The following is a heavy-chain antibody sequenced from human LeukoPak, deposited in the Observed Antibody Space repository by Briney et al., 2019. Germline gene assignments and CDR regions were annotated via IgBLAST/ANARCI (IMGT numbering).Heavy chain of an antibody. CDR1: GGSISSYY. V-gene: IGHV4-59*01. Sequence: SETLSLTCTVSGGSISSYYWSWIRQPPGKGLEWIGYIYYSGSTNYNPSLKSRVTISVDTSKNPFSLKLSSVTAADTAVYYCARAVAATRYDAFDIWGQGTMVTVSS. J-gene: IGHJ3*02. D-gene: IGHD2-15*01. CDR2: IYYSGST. CDR3: ARAVAATRYDAFDI.